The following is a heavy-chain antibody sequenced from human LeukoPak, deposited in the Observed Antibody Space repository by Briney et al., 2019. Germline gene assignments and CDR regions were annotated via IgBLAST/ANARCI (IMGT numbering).Heavy chain of an antibody. V-gene: IGHV4-30-4*07. J-gene: IGHJ6*03. Sequence: PSQTLSLTCAVSGGSISSGGYSWSWIRQPPGKGLEWIGYIYYSGSTYYNPSLKSRLTISVDTSKNQFSLKLSSVTAADTAVYLVRGVIPYYMDVWGKGTTVTVSS. CDR2: IYYSGST. D-gene: IGHD3-10*01. CDR3: RGVIPYYMDV. CDR1: GGSISSGGYS.